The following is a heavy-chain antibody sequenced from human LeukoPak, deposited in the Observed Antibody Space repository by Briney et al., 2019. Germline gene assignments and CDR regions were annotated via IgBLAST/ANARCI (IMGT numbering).Heavy chain of an antibody. Sequence: GGSLRLSCAASGFTFTNYGMHWVREAPGEGVERVAFIRSGVSSKYYAETVKGRFSISRDNSKNTLYLQMYSLRAEHTAVYYGAKDPRDCSSTNCDTAAAGFDYWGQGTLVTVSS. CDR3: AKDPRDCSSTNCDTAAAGFDY. J-gene: IGHJ4*02. D-gene: IGHD2-2*02. CDR1: GFTFTNYG. CDR2: IRSGVSSK. V-gene: IGHV3-30*02.